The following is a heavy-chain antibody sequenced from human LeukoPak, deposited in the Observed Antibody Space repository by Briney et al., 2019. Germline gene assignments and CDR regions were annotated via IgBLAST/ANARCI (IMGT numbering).Heavy chain of an antibody. Sequence: SETLSLTCAVYGGSFSCYYWSWIRQPPGKGLEWIGEINHSGSTNYNPSLKSRVTISVDTSKNQFSLKLSSVTAADTAVYYCARGRVVFRPWGQGSLVTVSS. D-gene: IGHD3-16*01. CDR1: GGSFSCYY. CDR3: ARGRVVFRP. CDR2: INHSGST. V-gene: IGHV4-34*01. J-gene: IGHJ5*02.